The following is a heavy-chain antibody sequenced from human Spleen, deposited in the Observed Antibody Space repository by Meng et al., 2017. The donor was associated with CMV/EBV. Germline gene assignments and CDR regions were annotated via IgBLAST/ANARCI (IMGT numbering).Heavy chain of an antibody. J-gene: IGHJ6*02. V-gene: IGHV3-30*04. D-gene: IGHD2-2*01. CDR3: ARVTYCSSTRCFDYYGMDV. CDR1: GFTFSSYA. CDR2: ISYGGSNK. Sequence: GESLKISCAASGFTFSSYAMHWVRQAPGKGLEWVAVISYGGSNKYYADSVKGRFTISRDNSNNTLYLQMNSLRGEGTAVYYCARVTYCSSTRCFDYYGMDVWGQGTTVTVSS.